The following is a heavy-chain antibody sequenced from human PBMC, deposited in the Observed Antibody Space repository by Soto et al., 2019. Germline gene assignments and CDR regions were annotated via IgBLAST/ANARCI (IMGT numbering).Heavy chain of an antibody. D-gene: IGHD1-26*01. J-gene: IGHJ4*02. CDR2: ISTTGSFT. CDR3: ARAQWELDY. CDR1: VFTFSDYY. V-gene: IGHV3-11*06. Sequence: GGSLRLSCAASVFTFSDYYMSLIRQAPGKGLEWVSFISTTGSFTNYADSLKGRFTISRDNAKNSLYLQINSLRDDDTAVYYCARAQWELDYWGQGTLVTVSS.